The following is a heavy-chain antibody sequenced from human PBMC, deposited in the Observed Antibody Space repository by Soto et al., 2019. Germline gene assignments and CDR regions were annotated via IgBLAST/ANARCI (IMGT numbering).Heavy chain of an antibody. Sequence: ASVKVSCKASGYTCTSYGISWVRQAPGEGLEWMGWISAYNGNTNYAQKLQGRVTMTADTSTSTAYMELSSLRSEDTAVYYCARDLYYYDSSGLIFDYWGQGTLVTVSS. CDR3: ARDLYYYDSSGLIFDY. V-gene: IGHV1-18*01. CDR1: GYTCTSYG. D-gene: IGHD3-22*01. J-gene: IGHJ4*02. CDR2: ISAYNGNT.